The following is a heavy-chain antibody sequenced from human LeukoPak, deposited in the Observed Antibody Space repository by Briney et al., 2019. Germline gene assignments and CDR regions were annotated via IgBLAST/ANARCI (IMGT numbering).Heavy chain of an antibody. CDR3: ARDKAVTTEVTQHFQH. Sequence: GASVKVSSKASGYTFTSYGISWVRQAPGQGLEWMGWISAYNGYTDYAQKLQFRVTMTTDTSTSTAYMELRSLRSDDTAVYYCARDKAVTTEVTQHFQHWGQGTLVTVSS. V-gene: IGHV1-18*01. CDR2: ISAYNGYT. J-gene: IGHJ1*01. CDR1: GYTFTSYG. D-gene: IGHD4-23*01.